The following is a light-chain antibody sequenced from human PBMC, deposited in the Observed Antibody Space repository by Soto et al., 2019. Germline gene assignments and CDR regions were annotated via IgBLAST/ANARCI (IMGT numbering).Light chain of an antibody. CDR1: QGVRRRS. J-gene: IGKJ1*01. V-gene: IGKV3-20*01. CDR2: EAS. Sequence: EIVLTQSPGTLSLSPGERATLSCRASQGVRRRSLAWYQQKFGQPPRLLIFEASSRATGIPDRFSGSGSGTDFTLTISSLEPEDFAVYYCQQYVRSPPSWTFGQGTKVEIK. CDR3: QQYVRSPPSWT.